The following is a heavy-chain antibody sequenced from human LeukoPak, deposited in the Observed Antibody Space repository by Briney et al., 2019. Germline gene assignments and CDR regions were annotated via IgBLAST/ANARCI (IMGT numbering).Heavy chain of an antibody. CDR1: GFTFSNYA. D-gene: IGHD6-13*01. J-gene: IGHJ5*02. Sequence: GGSLRLSCTASGFTFSNYAMHWVRQAPGKGLEWVAIISYDGNKKYYADSVKGRFTISRDNSKNTPYLQINSLRPDDTAVHYCAREHMAAAGANWFDPWGQGTLVTVSS. V-gene: IGHV3-30*04. CDR2: ISYDGNKK. CDR3: AREHMAAAGANWFDP.